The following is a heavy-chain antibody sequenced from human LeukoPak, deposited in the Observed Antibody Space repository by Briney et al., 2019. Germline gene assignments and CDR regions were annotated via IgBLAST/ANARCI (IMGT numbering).Heavy chain of an antibody. J-gene: IGHJ4*02. CDR1: GFTFSSYA. CDR3: ARETKIDY. CDR2: MIISGGST. V-gene: IGHV3-23*01. Sequence: PGGSLRLSCAASGFTFSSYAMTWVRQVPGKGLEWVSSMIISGGSTYYADSVKGRFTISRDNSKNTLYLQMNSLRVEDTALYYCARETKIDYWGQGALVTVSP. D-gene: IGHD1-7*01.